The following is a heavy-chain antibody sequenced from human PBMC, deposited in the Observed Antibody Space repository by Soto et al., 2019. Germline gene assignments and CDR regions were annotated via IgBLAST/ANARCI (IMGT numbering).Heavy chain of an antibody. J-gene: IGHJ4*02. D-gene: IGHD2-21*02. CDR3: ATDTPYGGNSKI. V-gene: IGHV1-24*01. CDR2: FDPEDGET. Sequence: ASVKVSCKVSGYTLTELSMHWVRQAPGKGLEWMGGFDPEDGETIYAQKFQGRVTMTEDTSTDTAYMELSSLRSEDTAVYYCATDTPYGGNSKIWGQGTLVTVSS. CDR1: GYTLTELS.